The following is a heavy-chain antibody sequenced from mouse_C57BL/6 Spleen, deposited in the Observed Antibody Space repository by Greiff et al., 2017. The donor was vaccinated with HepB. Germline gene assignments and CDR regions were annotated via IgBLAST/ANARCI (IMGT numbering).Heavy chain of an antibody. CDR3: AREVVALYYAMDY. CDR2: INPGSGGT. D-gene: IGHD1-1*01. J-gene: IGHJ4*01. V-gene: IGHV1-54*01. Sequence: QVQLQQSGAELVRPGPSVKVSCKASGYAFTNYLIEWVKQRPGQGLEWIGVINPGSGGTNYNEKFKGKATLTADKSSSTAYMQLSSLTSEDSAVYFCAREVVALYYAMDYWGQGTSVTVSS. CDR1: GYAFTNYL.